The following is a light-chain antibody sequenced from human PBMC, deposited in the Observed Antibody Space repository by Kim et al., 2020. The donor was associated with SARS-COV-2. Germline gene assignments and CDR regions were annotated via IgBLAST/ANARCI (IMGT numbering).Light chain of an antibody. V-gene: IGLV1-51*01. CDR2: DND. J-gene: IGLJ2*01. CDR3: GTWDTSLSAGV. CDR1: SSNIRNNY. Sequence: GQNVTITCSGRSSNIRNNYVSWYQQLPGAAPKLLIYDNDRRPSGIPDRFSGSKSGTSATLGITGLQTGDEADYYCGTWDTSLSAGVFGGGTQLTVL.